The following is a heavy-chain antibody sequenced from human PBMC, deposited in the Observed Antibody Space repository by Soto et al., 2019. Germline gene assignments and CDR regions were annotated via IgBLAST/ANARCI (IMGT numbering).Heavy chain of an antibody. J-gene: IGHJ4*02. CDR1: GGSISSGGYS. CDR2: IYQSGST. CDR3: AGLYSSGWYFDY. Sequence: QLQLQESGSGLVKPSQTLSLTCAVSGGSISSGGYSWSWIRQPPGKGLEWIGYIYQSGSTFYNPSLKSRVTLSLDRSKTQFSLKVSSVTAADTAVYYCAGLYSSGWYFDYWGQGTLVIVSS. D-gene: IGHD6-19*01. V-gene: IGHV4-30-2*01.